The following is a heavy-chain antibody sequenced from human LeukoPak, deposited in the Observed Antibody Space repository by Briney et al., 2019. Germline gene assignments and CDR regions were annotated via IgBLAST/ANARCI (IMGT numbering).Heavy chain of an antibody. CDR2: INWNGGST. D-gene: IGHD6-19*01. CDR1: GFTFDDYG. CDR3: TGLQWLGNYMDV. Sequence: GGSLRLSCAASGFTFDDYGMSWVRQAPGKGLEWVSGINWNGGSTGYADSVKGRFTISRDNSKNTLYLQMNSLRAEDTAVYYCTGLQWLGNYMDVWGKGATVTVSS. V-gene: IGHV3-20*04. J-gene: IGHJ6*03.